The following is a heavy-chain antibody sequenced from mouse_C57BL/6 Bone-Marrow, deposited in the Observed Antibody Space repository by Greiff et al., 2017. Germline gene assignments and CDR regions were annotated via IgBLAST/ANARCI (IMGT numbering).Heavy chain of an antibody. CDR3: AREGAKLGRDYFDY. V-gene: IGHV1-81*01. D-gene: IGHD4-1*01. CDR2: IYPRSGNT. J-gene: IGHJ2*01. CDR1: GYTFTSYG. Sequence: QVQLKQSGAELARPGASVKLSCKASGYTFTSYGISWVKQRTGQGLEWIGEIYPRSGNTYYNEKFKGKATMTADKSSSTAYMELRSLTSEDSAVYFCAREGAKLGRDYFDYWGQGTTLTVSS.